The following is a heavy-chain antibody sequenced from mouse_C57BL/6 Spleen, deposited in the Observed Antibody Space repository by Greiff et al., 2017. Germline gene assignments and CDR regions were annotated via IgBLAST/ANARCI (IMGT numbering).Heavy chain of an antibody. Sequence: QVQLQQSGPELVKPGASVKISCKASGYAFSSSWMNWVKQRPGKGLEWIGRIYPGDGDTNYNGRFKGKATLTADKSSSTAYMQLSSLTSEDSAVFFCARSDYRNFDWFAYWGHATLVTVSA. J-gene: IGHJ3*01. D-gene: IGHD2-1*01. V-gene: IGHV1-82*01. CDR2: IYPGDGDT. CDR3: ARSDYRNFDWFAY. CDR1: GYAFSSSW.